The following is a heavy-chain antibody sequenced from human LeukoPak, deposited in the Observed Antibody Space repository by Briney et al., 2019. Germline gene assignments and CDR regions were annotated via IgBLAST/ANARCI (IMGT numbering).Heavy chain of an antibody. CDR3: ARSKGSSWSYYFDY. CDR2: VYYSGST. V-gene: IGHV4-59*08. J-gene: IGHJ4*02. Sequence: SETLSLTCTVSGGSISTDYWSWIRQPPGKGLEWIGYVYYSGSTNYNPSLTGRLTISVNTSRHQFSLKLSSMSAADTAVYYCARSKGSSWSYYFDYWGQGSMVTVSS. D-gene: IGHD6-13*01. CDR1: GGSISTDY.